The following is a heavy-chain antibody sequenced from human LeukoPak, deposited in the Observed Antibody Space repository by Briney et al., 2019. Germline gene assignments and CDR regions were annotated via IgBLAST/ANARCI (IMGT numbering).Heavy chain of an antibody. V-gene: IGHV4-61*01. D-gene: IGHD4-11*01. Sequence: PSETLSLTCTVSGGSISSSSYYWTWIRQPPGKGLEWIGYIYYIGNTNYNPSLKSRVSISVDTSKNQFSLNLSSVTAADTAVYYCARSRAGWDSNFHPYYYYYYGMDVWGQGTTVTVSS. CDR2: IYYIGNT. CDR3: ARSRAGWDSNFHPYYYYYYGMDV. J-gene: IGHJ6*02. CDR1: GGSISSSSYY.